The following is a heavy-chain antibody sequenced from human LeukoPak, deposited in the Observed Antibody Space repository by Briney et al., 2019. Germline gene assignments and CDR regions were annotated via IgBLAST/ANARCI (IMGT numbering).Heavy chain of an antibody. CDR2: ISGSGDST. D-gene: IGHD3-10*01. J-gene: IGHJ4*02. CDR1: GFTFSNYG. Sequence: GGSLRLSCAASGFTFSNYGMSWVRQAPGKGLEWVSGISGSGDSTYYADSVKGRFTISRDNSKNTLFLQMNSLRAEDTAIYYCAKDAAFYGSGSFLYWGQGTLVTVSS. CDR3: AKDAAFYGSGSFLY. V-gene: IGHV3-23*01.